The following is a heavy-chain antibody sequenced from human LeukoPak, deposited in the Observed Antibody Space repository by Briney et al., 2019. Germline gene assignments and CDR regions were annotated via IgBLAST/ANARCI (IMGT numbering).Heavy chain of an antibody. D-gene: IGHD6-19*01. J-gene: IGHJ4*02. CDR2: INSDGSST. CDR3: AREGYSSGWYGGSQYYFDY. Sequence: GALRLSCAASGFTFSSYWMHWVRQAPGKGLVWVSRINSDGSSTSYADSVKGRFTISRDNAKNTLYLQMNSLRAEDTAVYYRAREGYSSGWYGGSQYYFDYWGQGTLVTVSS. CDR1: GFTFSSYW. V-gene: IGHV3-74*01.